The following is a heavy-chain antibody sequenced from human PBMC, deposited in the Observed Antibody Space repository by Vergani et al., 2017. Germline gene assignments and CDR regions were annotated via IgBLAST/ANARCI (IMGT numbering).Heavy chain of an antibody. D-gene: IGHD5/OR15-5a*01. CDR3: TKGSRGYTVYFFYY. J-gene: IGHJ4*02. CDR1: GFSFPGYA. V-gene: IGHV3-23*01. Sequence: EVQLLESGGGLVQPGGSLRLSCEASGFSFPGYAMSWVRQAPGKGLEWVSSVSGSSATPYYADSVKGRFIISRDNSKNTLHLQMNSLRADDTAVYYCTKGSRGYTVYFFYYWGKGTLATVSS. CDR2: VSGSSATP.